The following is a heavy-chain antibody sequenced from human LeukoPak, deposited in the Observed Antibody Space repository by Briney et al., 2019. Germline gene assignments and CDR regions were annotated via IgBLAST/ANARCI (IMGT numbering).Heavy chain of an antibody. V-gene: IGHV1-69*13. Sequence: ASVKVSCKASRGTFSSYAINWVRQAPGQGLEWMGGIIPIFGTANYAQKFQGRVTITADESTSTAYMELSSLRSEDTAVYYCVSLGGGSTVTTYLNYWGQGTLVTVSS. D-gene: IGHD4-17*01. CDR2: IIPIFGTA. CDR3: VSLGGGSTVTTYLNY. J-gene: IGHJ4*02. CDR1: RGTFSSYA.